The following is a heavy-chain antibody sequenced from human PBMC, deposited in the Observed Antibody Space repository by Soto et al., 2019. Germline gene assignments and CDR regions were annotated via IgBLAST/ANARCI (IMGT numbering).Heavy chain of an antibody. J-gene: IGHJ6*02. CDR3: ASGYSYGYGSPYYYGMDV. CDR1: GGTFSSYA. V-gene: IGHV1-69*12. CDR2: IIPIFGTA. D-gene: IGHD5-18*01. Sequence: QVQLVQSGAEVKKPGSSVKVSCKASGGTFSSYAISWVRQAPGQGREWMGGIIPIFGTANYAQKFQGRVTITADESTSTAYMELSSLRSEDTAVYYCASGYSYGYGSPYYYGMDVWGQGTTVTVSS.